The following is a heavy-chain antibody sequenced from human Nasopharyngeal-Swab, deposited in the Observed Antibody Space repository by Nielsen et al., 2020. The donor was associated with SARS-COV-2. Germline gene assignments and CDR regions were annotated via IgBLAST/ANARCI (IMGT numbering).Heavy chain of an antibody. J-gene: IGHJ4*02. D-gene: IGHD3-10*01. V-gene: IGHV3-23*01. CDR1: GFTLRNYD. CDR3: AKDKEALRGVGSYDY. CDR2: ISGSGGGT. Sequence: GESLKISCVGSGFTLRNYDVGWVRQTPGKGLEWVSHISGSGGGTYYTDSVKGRFTISRDNSKNTLHLHMSSLRAEDTAVYYCAKDKEALRGVGSYDYWGQGTLVTVSS.